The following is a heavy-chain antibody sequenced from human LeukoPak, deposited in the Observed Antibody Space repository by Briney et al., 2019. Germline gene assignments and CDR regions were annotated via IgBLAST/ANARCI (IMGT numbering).Heavy chain of an antibody. V-gene: IGHV5-51*01. CDR2: IYPGDSDT. Sequence: GESLKISCNGSGYSFTSYWIGWVRQMPRKGLEWMGIIYPGDSDTRYSPSFQGQVTISADKSISTAYLQWSSLKASDTAMYYCARGYYDFWSGYYGMDVWGQGTTVTVSS. CDR1: GYSFTSYW. D-gene: IGHD3-3*01. CDR3: ARGYYDFWSGYYGMDV. J-gene: IGHJ6*02.